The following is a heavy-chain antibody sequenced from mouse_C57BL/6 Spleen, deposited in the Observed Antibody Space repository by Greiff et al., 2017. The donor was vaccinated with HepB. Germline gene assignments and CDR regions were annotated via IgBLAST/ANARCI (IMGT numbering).Heavy chain of an antibody. CDR2: INPNNGGT. D-gene: IGHD2-5*01. J-gene: IGHJ4*01. Sequence: VQLQQSGPELVKPGASVKMSCKASGYTFTDYNMHWVKQSHGKSLEWIGYINPNNGGTSYNQKFKGKATLTVNKSSSTAYMELRSLTSEDSAVYYCARGPGSSNYDYAMDYWGQGTSVTVSS. V-gene: IGHV1-22*01. CDR1: GYTFTDYN. CDR3: ARGPGSSNYDYAMDY.